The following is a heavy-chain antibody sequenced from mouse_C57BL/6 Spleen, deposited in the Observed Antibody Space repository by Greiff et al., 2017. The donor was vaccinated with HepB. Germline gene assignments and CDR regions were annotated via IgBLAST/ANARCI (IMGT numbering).Heavy chain of an antibody. CDR3: ARVEDSYWYFDV. Sequence: EVQLVESEGGLVQPGSSMKLSCTASGFTFSDYYMAWVRQVPEKGLEWVANINYDGSSTYYLDSLKSRFIISRDNAKNILYLQMSSLKSEDTATYYCARVEDSYWYFDVWGTGTTVTVSS. V-gene: IGHV5-16*01. J-gene: IGHJ1*03. CDR2: INYDGSST. CDR1: GFTFSDYY.